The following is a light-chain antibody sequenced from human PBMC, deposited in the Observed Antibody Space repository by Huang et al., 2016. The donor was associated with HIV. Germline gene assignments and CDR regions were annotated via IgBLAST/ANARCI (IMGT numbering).Light chain of an antibody. Sequence: DILMTQSPDFLAVSLGERATINCRSSRSVFYSSNNKNYLAWYQQKPGQPPKLLSHWASTRESGVPDRFSGSGSGTDFTLTISSLQAEDVAIYYCQQYYTTPFTFGPGTKVDIK. CDR3: QQYYTTPFT. CDR2: WAS. V-gene: IGKV4-1*01. CDR1: RSVFYSSNNKNY. J-gene: IGKJ3*01.